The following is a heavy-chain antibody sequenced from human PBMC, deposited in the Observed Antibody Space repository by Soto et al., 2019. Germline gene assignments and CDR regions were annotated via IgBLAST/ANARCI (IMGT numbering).Heavy chain of an antibody. D-gene: IGHD6-13*01. CDR3: ARDDGSSSWDY. V-gene: IGHV3-53*01. CDR2: IYSGGST. Sequence: EVQLVESGGGLIQPGGSLRLSCAASGFTVSSNYMSWVRQAPGKGLEWVSVIYSGGSTYYADSVKGRVTISRDNSKNTLYLQRNSLRAEDTAVYYCARDDGSSSWDYWGQGTLVTVSS. J-gene: IGHJ4*02. CDR1: GFTVSSNY.